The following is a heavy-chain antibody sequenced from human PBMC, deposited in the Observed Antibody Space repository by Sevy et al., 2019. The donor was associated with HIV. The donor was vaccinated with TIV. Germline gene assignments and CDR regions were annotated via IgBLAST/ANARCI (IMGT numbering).Heavy chain of an antibody. V-gene: IGHV1-24*01. CDR1: GKTLSQLS. CDR2: FDPEDGET. Sequence: ASVKVSCKVSGKTLSQLSMHWVRQAPGKGLEWLGTFDPEDGETRYAQKLQGRVTMIEDTSTDTAYLELRSLRSEDTALYYCATTKDYYESSGSPFDHWGQGTPVTVSS. J-gene: IGHJ4*02. D-gene: IGHD3-22*01. CDR3: ATTKDYYESSGSPFDH.